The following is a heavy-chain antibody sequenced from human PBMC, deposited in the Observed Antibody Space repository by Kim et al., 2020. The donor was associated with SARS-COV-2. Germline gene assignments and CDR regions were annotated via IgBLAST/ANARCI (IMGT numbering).Heavy chain of an antibody. V-gene: IGHV4-59*01. CDR2: IYYTGSA. D-gene: IGHD3-16*02. CDR3: ARTPVPTCTDYIWGSYRPPYYFDY. CDR1: DDSIRNYY. J-gene: IGHJ4*02. Sequence: SETLSLTCTVSDDSIRNYYWTWIRQPPGKGLEWIGDIYYTGSADYNPSLKSRVTISVDTSKNQFSLKLSSVTAADTTVYYCARTPVPTCTDYIWGSYRPPYYFDYWGQGTLVTVSS.